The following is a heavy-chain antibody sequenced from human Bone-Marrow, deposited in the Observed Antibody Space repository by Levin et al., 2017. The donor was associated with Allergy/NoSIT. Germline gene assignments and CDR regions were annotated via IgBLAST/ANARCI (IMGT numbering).Heavy chain of an antibody. J-gene: IGHJ3*02. Sequence: GESLKISCQASGYTFTHYWIGWVRQMPGKGLEWIGIIFPGDSDTRSSPSFQGQVTISVDKSINTAYLQWNSLKASDTAMYYCATLKTPVADDAFDIWGQGTMVTVSS. CDR2: IFPGDSDT. D-gene: IGHD4-23*01. CDR1: GYTFTHYW. V-gene: IGHV5-51*01. CDR3: ATLKTPVADDAFDI.